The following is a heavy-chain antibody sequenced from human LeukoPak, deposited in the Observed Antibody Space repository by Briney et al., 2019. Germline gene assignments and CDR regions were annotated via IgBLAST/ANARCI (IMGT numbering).Heavy chain of an antibody. J-gene: IGHJ5*02. CDR2: INPTGGST. Sequence: ASVKVSCKASGYTFTGYYMHWVRQASGEGLEWMGIINPTGGSTSYAQKFQGRVTMTRDTSTSTVYMELSSLRSEDTAVYYCARDNSVGDVAWWFDPWGQGTLVTVSS. CDR3: ARDNSVGDVAWWFDP. CDR1: GYTFTGYY. D-gene: IGHD1-26*01. V-gene: IGHV1-46*01.